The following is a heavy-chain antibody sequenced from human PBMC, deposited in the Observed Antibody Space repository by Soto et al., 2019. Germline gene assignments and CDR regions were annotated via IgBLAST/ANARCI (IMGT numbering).Heavy chain of an antibody. D-gene: IGHD1-26*01. CDR3: AKGLSGSQYYDYGMDV. V-gene: IGHV3-23*01. J-gene: IGHJ6*02. CDR2: LSASGATT. CDR1: GFTFSTYA. Sequence: EVQLLESGGGLVQPGGSLRLSCAASGFTFSTYAMTWVRQAPGKGLKWVSALSASGATTYHADSVKGRFTISRDNSENTVYLQVTSLRAEDTAVYYCAKGLSGSQYYDYGMDVWGQGTRVTVSS.